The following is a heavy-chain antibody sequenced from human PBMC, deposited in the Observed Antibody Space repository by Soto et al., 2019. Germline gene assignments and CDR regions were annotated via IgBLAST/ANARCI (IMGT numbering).Heavy chain of an antibody. V-gene: IGHV1-8*01. CDR1: GYTFTPHD. D-gene: IGHD2-15*01. J-gene: IGHJ4*02. Sequence: QVQLVQSGAEVKRPGASVKVSCKASGYTFTPHDINWVRQATGQGLELMGRMNPNSGYIDFAQRFQGRLTMTTNTSISTAYMELSSLRSEDTAIYYCARGLYCSGGTCSDSWGQGTLVIVSS. CDR2: MNPNSGYI. CDR3: ARGLYCSGGTCSDS.